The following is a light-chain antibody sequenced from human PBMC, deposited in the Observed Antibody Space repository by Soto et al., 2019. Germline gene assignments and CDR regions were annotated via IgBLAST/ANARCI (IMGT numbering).Light chain of an antibody. J-gene: IGKJ4*01. CDR1: ESVVANY. CDR2: GAS. V-gene: IGKV3-20*01. CDR3: HEQGDSPDSRPIA. Sequence: EVVLTQSPGTLSMSPGERATLSCRASESVVANYLAWLQQKPGQAPRLLIYGASSRVAGVPDRFSGSGSGTDFTLTLSAREPEACAAYFCHEQGDSPDSRPIAFGGGTKVEI.